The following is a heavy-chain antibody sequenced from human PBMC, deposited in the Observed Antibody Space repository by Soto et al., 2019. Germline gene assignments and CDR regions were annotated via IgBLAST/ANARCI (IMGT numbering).Heavy chain of an antibody. V-gene: IGHV3-11*01. CDR2: ISSSGNII. D-gene: IGHD3-22*01. CDR1: GFTFSDYY. CDR3: ARDLGYYASDGYFDY. Sequence: QVQLLESGGNLVKPGGSLRLSCAGSGFTFSDYYMSWIRQAPGKGLEWVSYISSSGNIIYYADSVQGRFTISRDNAKNSLYLQMNSLRAEDTAVYYCARDLGYYASDGYFDYWGQGTLVTVS. J-gene: IGHJ4*02.